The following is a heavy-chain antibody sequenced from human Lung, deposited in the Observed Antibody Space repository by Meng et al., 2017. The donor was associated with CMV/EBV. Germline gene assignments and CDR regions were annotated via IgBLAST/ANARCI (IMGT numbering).Heavy chain of an antibody. CDR1: GFTFSSYW. CDR3: ARDHYYDSSGLDY. Sequence: GESLKISCAASGFTFSSYWTHWVRQAPGKGLVWVSRINSDGSSTSYADSVKGRFTISRDNAKNTLYLQMNSLRAEDTAVYYCARDHYYDSSGLDYWGQGTLVTVSS. D-gene: IGHD3-22*01. V-gene: IGHV3-74*01. J-gene: IGHJ4*02. CDR2: INSDGSST.